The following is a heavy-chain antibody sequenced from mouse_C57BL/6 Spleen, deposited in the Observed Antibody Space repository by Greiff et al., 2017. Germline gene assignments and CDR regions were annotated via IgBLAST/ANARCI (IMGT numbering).Heavy chain of an antibody. CDR1: GYTFTSYW. Sequence: QVQLQQPGAELLKPGASVKLSCKASGYTFTSYWMQWVKQRPGQGLEWIGEIDPSDSYTNYNQKFKGKATLTVDTSSSTAYMQLSSLTSEDSAVYYCARGRDYDLFAYWGQGTLVTVSA. CDR3: ARGRDYDLFAY. CDR2: IDPSDSYT. D-gene: IGHD2-4*01. V-gene: IGHV1-50*01. J-gene: IGHJ3*01.